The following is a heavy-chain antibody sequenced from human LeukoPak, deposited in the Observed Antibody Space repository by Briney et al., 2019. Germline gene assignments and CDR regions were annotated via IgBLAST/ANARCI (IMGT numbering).Heavy chain of an antibody. V-gene: IGHV3-43*02. J-gene: IGHJ4*02. CDR1: GFTFDDYA. CDR2: ISGDGGTT. CDR3: AKDEGRSLDY. D-gene: IGHD1-26*01. Sequence: GGSLRLSCAASGFTFDDYAMHWVRQAPGKGLDWVSLISGDGGTTYYADSVKGCFTICRDNSKNSLYLQMSSRRTDATALYYCAKDEGRSLDYWGQRTLFTASS.